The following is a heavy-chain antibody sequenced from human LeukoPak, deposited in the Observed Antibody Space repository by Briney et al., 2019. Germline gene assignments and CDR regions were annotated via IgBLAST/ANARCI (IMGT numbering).Heavy chain of an antibody. J-gene: IGHJ4*02. CDR2: ISAYNGNT. Sequence: ASVKVSCKASGYTFTSYGISWVRQAPGQGLGWMGWISAYNGNTNYAQKLQGRVTMTTDTSTSTAYMELRSLRSDDTAVYYCARDHKGIGARFLERITMVRGVTTFDYWGQGTLVTVSS. D-gene: IGHD3-10*01. CDR3: ARDHKGIGARFLERITMVRGVTTFDY. CDR1: GYTFTSYG. V-gene: IGHV1-18*01.